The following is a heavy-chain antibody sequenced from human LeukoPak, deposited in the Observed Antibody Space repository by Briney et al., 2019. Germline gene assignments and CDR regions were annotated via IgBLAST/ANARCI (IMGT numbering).Heavy chain of an antibody. V-gene: IGHV3-48*02. CDR2: ISSSSRSI. CDR3: VLGSSFAY. J-gene: IGHJ4*02. D-gene: IGHD3-10*01. Sequence: GGSLRLSCAASGFTFSSYSMNWVRQAPGKGLEWVSYISSSSRSIYYADSVKGRFTISRDNANNSLSLQMNSLRDEDTAVYYCVLGSSFAYCSQASLVTVPS. CDR1: GFTFSSYS.